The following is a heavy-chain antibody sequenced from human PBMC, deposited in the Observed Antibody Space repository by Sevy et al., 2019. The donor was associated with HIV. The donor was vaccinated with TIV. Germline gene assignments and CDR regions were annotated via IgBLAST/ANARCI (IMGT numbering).Heavy chain of an antibody. Sequence: SETLSLTCNVSGDSISGYYWSWIRQPPGKGLEWIGYIYYTRSTNYNPSLKSRVTISKDTSKNQVSLKLSSVIVADTAVYYCARGRLDYYYGMDVWGQGTTVTVSS. CDR2: IYYTRST. J-gene: IGHJ6*02. V-gene: IGHV4-59*01. CDR3: ARGRLDYYYGMDV. CDR1: GDSISGYY.